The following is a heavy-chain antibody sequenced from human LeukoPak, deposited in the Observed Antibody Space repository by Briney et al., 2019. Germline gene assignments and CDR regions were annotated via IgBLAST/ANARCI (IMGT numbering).Heavy chain of an antibody. Sequence: ARGSLRLSCAASGFTFSSYTMSWVRQAPGKGLEWVSTITTSDGNTYYADSVKGRFTVSRDNSKNTLYLQMNSLRAEDTAVYYCAKDGGLWVSAHWGDSWGRGTLVTVSS. V-gene: IGHV3-23*01. J-gene: IGHJ4*02. CDR3: AKDGGLWVSAHWGDS. CDR1: GFTFSSYT. D-gene: IGHD7-27*01. CDR2: ITTSDGNT.